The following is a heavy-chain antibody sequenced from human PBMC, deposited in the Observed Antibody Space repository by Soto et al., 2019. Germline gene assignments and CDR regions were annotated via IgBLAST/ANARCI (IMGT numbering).Heavy chain of an antibody. CDR3: ASRDPGTSVDY. CDR2: IYRTGST. CDR1: GGSFTSNNW. D-gene: IGHD1-7*01. Sequence: QVQLQESGPGLVKPSGTLSLTCAVSGGSFTSNNWWTWVRQPPGQGLWWIGEIYRTGSTNYNPSPKSRVTISLDKSENQFSLKLTSLTAADTAVYYCASRDPGTSVDYWGQGTLVTVSS. V-gene: IGHV4-4*02. J-gene: IGHJ4*02.